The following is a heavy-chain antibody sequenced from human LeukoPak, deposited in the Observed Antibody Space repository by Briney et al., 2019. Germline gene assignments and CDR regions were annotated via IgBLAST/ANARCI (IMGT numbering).Heavy chain of an antibody. Sequence: SGQTLVKPTQTLTLTCTFSGLSLSTTGVGVVWIRQPPGKALDWLGVTYWNGDKHYNPSLASRLTIIKDTSKNQEVLILSNMDPVDTATYYCGHRRESFDYHGVDVWGQGTTVTVS. CDR1: GLSLSTTGVG. J-gene: IGHJ6*02. CDR3: GHRRESFDYHGVDV. V-gene: IGHV2-5*01. D-gene: IGHD2/OR15-2a*01. CDR2: TYWNGDK.